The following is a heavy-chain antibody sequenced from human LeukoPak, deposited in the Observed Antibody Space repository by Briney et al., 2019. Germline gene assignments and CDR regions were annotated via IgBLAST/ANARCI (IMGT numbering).Heavy chain of an antibody. J-gene: IGHJ4*02. D-gene: IGHD6-25*01. CDR2: VKSKIDGGTI. CDR3: TTRRQDGC. Sequence: PGGSLRLSCVASGFTFSDAWMSWVRQAPGKGLEWVGRVKSKIDGGTIDYGAPVKGRFTISRDDSRNTLYLQMNSLKTEDTVVYYCTTRRQDGCWGQGTLVTVS. CDR1: GFTFSDAW. V-gene: IGHV3-15*01.